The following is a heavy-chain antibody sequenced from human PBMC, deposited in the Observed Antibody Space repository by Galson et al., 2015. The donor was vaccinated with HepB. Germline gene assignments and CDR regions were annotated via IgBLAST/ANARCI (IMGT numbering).Heavy chain of an antibody. V-gene: IGHV7-4-1*02. CDR2: INTNTGNP. CDR1: GYTFTSYA. CDR3: ARDLSCSSTSCSSKYYYYGMDV. D-gene: IGHD2-2*01. J-gene: IGHJ6*02. Sequence: SVKVSCKASGYTFTSYAMNWVRQAPGQGLEWMGWINTNTGNPTYAQGFTGRFVFSLDTSVSTAYLQISSLKAEDTAVYYCARDLSCSSTSCSSKYYYYGMDVWGQGTTVTVSS.